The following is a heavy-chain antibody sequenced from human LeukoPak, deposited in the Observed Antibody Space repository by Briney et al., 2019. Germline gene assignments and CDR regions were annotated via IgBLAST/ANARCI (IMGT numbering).Heavy chain of an antibody. Sequence: SETLSLTCTVSGGSISSYYWSWIRQPPGKGLEWIGYIYYSGSTNYNPSLKSRVTISIDTSKRHFSLKLTSVTAADTAVYYCVRLGRAAGFYFFDYWGQGSLVTVSS. D-gene: IGHD6-13*01. J-gene: IGHJ4*02. V-gene: IGHV4-59*12. CDR1: GGSISSYY. CDR3: VRLGRAAGFYFFDY. CDR2: IYYSGST.